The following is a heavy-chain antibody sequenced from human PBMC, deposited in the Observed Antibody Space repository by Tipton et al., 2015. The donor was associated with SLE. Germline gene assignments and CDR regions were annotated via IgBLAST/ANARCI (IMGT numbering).Heavy chain of an antibody. J-gene: IGHJ5*02. CDR2: INHSGST. V-gene: IGHV4-34*01. CDR1: GGSFSGYY. CDR3: ARGAAARHWFDP. D-gene: IGHD6-6*01. Sequence: TLSLTCAVYGGSFSGYYWSWIRQPPGKGLEWIGEINHSGSTNYNPSLKSRVTISVDTPKNQFSLKLSSVTAADTAVYYCARGAAARHWFDPWGQGTLVTVSS.